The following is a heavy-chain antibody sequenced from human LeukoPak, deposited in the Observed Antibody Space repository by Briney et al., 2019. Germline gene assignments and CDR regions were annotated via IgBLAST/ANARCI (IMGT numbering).Heavy chain of an antibody. CDR1: GLSVSSNF. V-gene: IGHV3-53*01. Sequence: GGSLRLSCAATGLSVSSNFMSWVRQAPGKGLEWVSVIYSGGSTYYADSVKGRFTISRDNSKNTLYLQMNSLRAEDTAVYYCARALKGAFDIWGQGTMVTVSS. J-gene: IGHJ3*02. CDR2: IYSGGST. CDR3: ARALKGAFDI.